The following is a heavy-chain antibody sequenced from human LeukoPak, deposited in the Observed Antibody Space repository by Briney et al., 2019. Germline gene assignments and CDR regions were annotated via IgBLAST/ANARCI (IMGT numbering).Heavy chain of an antibody. CDR1: GFTFSFSDYG. CDR3: TRRFDY. J-gene: IGHJ4*02. CDR2: ISYDGSNK. Sequence: PGRSLRLSCAASGFTFSFSDYGMHWVRQAPGKGLEWVAIISYDGSNKYYSDSVKGRFTISRDNSKNTLYLQMNSLRAEDTAVYYCTRRFDYWGQGTLVTVSS. V-gene: IGHV3-30*03.